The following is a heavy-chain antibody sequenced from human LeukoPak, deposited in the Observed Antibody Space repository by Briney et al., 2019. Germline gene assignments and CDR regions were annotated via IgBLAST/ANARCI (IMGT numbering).Heavy chain of an antibody. CDR2: IFYSGST. V-gene: IGHV4-39*07. CDR3: ARGGYSGYDFEERQNYYYYYYMDV. J-gene: IGHJ6*03. CDR1: SGSISTSNYY. D-gene: IGHD5-12*01. Sequence: PSETLSLTCTVSSGSISTSNYYWGWVRQPPGKALEWIGNIFYSGSTYHSPSLKSRVTISLDKSKNQFSLKLSSVTAADTAVYYCARGGYSGYDFEERQNYYYYYYMDVWGKGTTVTVSS.